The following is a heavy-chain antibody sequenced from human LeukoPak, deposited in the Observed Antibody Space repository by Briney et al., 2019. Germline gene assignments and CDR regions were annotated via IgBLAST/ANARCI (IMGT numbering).Heavy chain of an antibody. CDR1: GGSISSSSYY. Sequence: PSETLSLTCTVSGGSISSSSYYWGWIRQPPGKGLEWIGSIYYSGSTYYNPSLKSRVTISVDTSKNQFSLKLSSVTAADTAVYYCARYSATVVGGWFDPWGQGTLVTVSS. CDR2: IYYSGST. CDR3: ARYSATVVGGWFDP. J-gene: IGHJ5*02. D-gene: IGHD2-15*01. V-gene: IGHV4-39*07.